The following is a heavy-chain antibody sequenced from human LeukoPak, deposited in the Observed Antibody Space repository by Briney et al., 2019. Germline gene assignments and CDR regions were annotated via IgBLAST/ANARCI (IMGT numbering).Heavy chain of an antibody. V-gene: IGHV3-23*01. CDR1: GSTFSSYA. J-gene: IGHJ4*02. CDR3: AKDRDYYDSSGYFDY. D-gene: IGHD3-22*01. CDR2: ISGSGGST. Sequence: SGVSLRLSCAASGSTFSSYAMSWVRQAPGKGLEWVSAISGSGGSTYYADCVKGRFTISRDNSKNTLYQQIISLRAEDTAVYYRAKDRDYYDSSGYFDYWGQGTLVTVSS.